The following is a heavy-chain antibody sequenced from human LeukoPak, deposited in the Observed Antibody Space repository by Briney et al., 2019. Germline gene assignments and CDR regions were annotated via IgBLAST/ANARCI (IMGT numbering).Heavy chain of an antibody. CDR2: INHSGST. D-gene: IGHD3-22*01. J-gene: IGHJ2*01. V-gene: IGHV4-34*01. CDR1: GGSFSGYY. CDR3: ARRPITTHNGWNFDL. Sequence: SETLSLTCAVYGGSFSGYYWSWIRQPPGKGLEWIGEINHSGSTNYNPSLKSRVTISVDTSKNQFSLKLSSVTAADTAVYYCARRPITTHNGWNFDLWGRGTLVTVSS.